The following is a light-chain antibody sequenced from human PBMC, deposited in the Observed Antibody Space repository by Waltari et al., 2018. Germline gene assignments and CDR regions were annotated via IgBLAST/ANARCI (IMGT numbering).Light chain of an antibody. CDR2: GAS. Sequence: EIVLTQSPGTLSLSPGERATLSCRASQSVSSSSLAWYQQNPGQAPRRLMYGASSRATGIPDRFSGSGSGTDFTLTISRLEPEDFAVYYCQQYGRSWNTFGQGTKLEIK. CDR1: QSVSSSS. V-gene: IGKV3-20*01. J-gene: IGKJ2*01. CDR3: QQYGRSWNT.